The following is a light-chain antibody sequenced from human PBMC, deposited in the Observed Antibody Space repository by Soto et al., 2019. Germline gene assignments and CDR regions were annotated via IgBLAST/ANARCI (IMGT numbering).Light chain of an antibody. V-gene: IGKV1-5*03. J-gene: IGKJ1*01. CDR2: KAS. Sequence: DIQVTQSPSTLSASVGDRVSITCRASQSISTWLAWYQQKPGKAPKLLISKASSLETGVPSRFSGSGSGTEFTLTISSLQPDDLATYYCQDYDSFTFGQGTKVEIK. CDR1: QSISTW. CDR3: QDYDSFT.